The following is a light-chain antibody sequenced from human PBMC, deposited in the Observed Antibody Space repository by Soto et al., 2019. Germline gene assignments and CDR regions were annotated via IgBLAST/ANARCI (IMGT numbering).Light chain of an antibody. CDR1: QSVSSY. Sequence: IVLTQSPATLSVSPGERVTLSCRASQSVSSYLAWYQQKPGQPPRLLIYGASTRATGIPARFSGSGSGTEFILTINSLQSEDFAVYFCQHYHNWSITFGQGTRLRL. J-gene: IGKJ5*01. V-gene: IGKV3-15*01. CDR3: QHYHNWSIT. CDR2: GAS.